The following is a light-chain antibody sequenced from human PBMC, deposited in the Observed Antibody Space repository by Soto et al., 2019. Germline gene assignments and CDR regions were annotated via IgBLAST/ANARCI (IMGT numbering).Light chain of an antibody. V-gene: IGKV1-33*01. CDR1: QDITNY. J-gene: IGKJ2*01. CDR3: QQYDNLPPYT. Sequence: DIQMTQSPSSLSASVGDRVTITCQASQDITNYLNWDQQKPGKAPKLLIYDASTLETGVPSRFSGSGSGTDFTFTISSLQPEDLATYYCQQYDNLPPYTFGQGTKLEIK. CDR2: DAS.